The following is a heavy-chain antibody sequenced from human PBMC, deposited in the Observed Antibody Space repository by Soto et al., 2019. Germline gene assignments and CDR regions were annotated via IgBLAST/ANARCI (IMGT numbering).Heavy chain of an antibody. D-gene: IGHD3-3*01. CDR1: GGSISSYY. J-gene: IGHJ6*03. Sequence: PSETLSLTCTVSGGSISSYYWSWIRQPPGKGLEWIGYIYYSGSTNYNPSLKSRVTISVDTSKNQFSLKLSSVTAADTAVYYCARGYRGYDFWSGYKYYYYYYMDVWGKGTTVTVS. CDR3: ARGYRGYDFWSGYKYYYYYYMDV. V-gene: IGHV4-59*01. CDR2: IYYSGST.